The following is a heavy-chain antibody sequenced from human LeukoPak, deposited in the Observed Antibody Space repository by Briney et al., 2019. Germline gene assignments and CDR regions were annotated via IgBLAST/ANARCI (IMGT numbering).Heavy chain of an antibody. V-gene: IGHV4-34*01. CDR2: INHSGST. Sequence: SETLSLTCAVYGGSFSGYYWSWTRQPPGKGLEWIGEINHSGSTNYNPSLKSRVTISVDTSKNQFSLKLSSVTAADTAVYYCARGFTIFGVADYYYYGMDVWGQGTTVTVSS. CDR3: ARGFTIFGVADYYYYGMDV. D-gene: IGHD3-3*01. J-gene: IGHJ6*02. CDR1: GGSFSGYY.